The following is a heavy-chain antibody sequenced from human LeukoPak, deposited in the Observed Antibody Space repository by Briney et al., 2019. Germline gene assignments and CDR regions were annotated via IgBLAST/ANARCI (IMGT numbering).Heavy chain of an antibody. CDR2: IYSGGST. Sequence: GGSLRLSCAASGFTVGSNYMSWVRQAPGKGLEWVSVIYSGGSTYYADSVKGRFTISRDNSKNTLYLQMNSLRAEDTAVYYCATGTYDYVDYYYYGMDVWGQGTTVTVSS. CDR1: GFTVGSNY. CDR3: ATGTYDYVDYYYYGMDV. V-gene: IGHV3-53*01. J-gene: IGHJ6*02. D-gene: IGHD4-17*01.